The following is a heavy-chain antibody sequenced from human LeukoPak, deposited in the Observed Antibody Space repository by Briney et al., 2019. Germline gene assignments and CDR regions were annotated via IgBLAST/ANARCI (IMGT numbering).Heavy chain of an antibody. CDR3: ASFGNGPRVDP. J-gene: IGHJ5*02. CDR2: IYYSGST. V-gene: IGHV4-39*07. CDR1: GGSISSSSYY. D-gene: IGHD4/OR15-4a*01. Sequence: PSETLSLTCTVSGGSISSSSYYWGWIRQPPGKGLEWIGSIYYSGSTYYNPSLKSRVTISVDTSKNQFSLKLSSVTAADTAVYYCASFGNGPRVDPWGQGTLVTVSS.